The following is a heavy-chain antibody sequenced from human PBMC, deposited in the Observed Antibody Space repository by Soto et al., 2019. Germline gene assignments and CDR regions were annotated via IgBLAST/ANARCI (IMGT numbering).Heavy chain of an antibody. D-gene: IGHD2-15*01. CDR2: MNPNDGKT. Sequence: ASLTVYCKAYGFSFISSYISWVRQSTGQGLEWIGWMNPNDGKTGYAPKFQGRVTMTRDTSTSTAYMELSSMRSEDTAIYYCARGVVVGHWGQGTLVTVSS. J-gene: IGHJ4*02. V-gene: IGHV1-8*01. CDR1: GFSFISSY. CDR3: ARGVVVGH.